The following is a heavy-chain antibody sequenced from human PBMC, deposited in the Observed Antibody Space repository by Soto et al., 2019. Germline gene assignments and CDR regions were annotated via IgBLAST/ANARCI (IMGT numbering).Heavy chain of an antibody. Sequence: SETLCLTCAVYGGSLSGYYWSWIRQSPGKGLEWIGEINHRGSSDYNPSLKSRVTISIDASKNHVSLELTSVTAADTAVYYCARSDNRNSLYGVDVWGQGTAVTSP. J-gene: IGHJ6*02. CDR1: GGSLSGYY. D-gene: IGHD1-7*01. CDR2: INHRGSS. CDR3: ARSDNRNSLYGVDV. V-gene: IGHV4-34*01.